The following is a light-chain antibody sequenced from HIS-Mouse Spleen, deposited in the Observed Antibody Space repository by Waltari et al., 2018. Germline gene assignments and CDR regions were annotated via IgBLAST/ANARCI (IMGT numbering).Light chain of an antibody. V-gene: IGLV2-23*01. Sequence: QSALTQPASVSGSPGQSITIPCTGTSSDAGSYNLGSWYQQHPGKAPKLMIYEGSKRPSGVSNRFSGSKSGNTASLTISGLQAEDEADYYCCSYAGSSTWVFGGGTKLTVL. CDR2: EGS. CDR3: CSYAGSSTWV. J-gene: IGLJ3*02. CDR1: SSDAGSYNL.